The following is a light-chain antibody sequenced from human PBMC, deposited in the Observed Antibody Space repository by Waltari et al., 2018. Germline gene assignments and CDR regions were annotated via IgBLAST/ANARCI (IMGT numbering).Light chain of an antibody. Sequence: PSASGTPGQRVTISCSGSSSNIGSNYVYWYQQLPGTAPKLLIYRNDQRPSGVPDRFSGSKSGTSASLAISGLRSEDEANYYCAAWDDSLREVFGGGTRLTVL. J-gene: IGLJ3*02. V-gene: IGLV1-47*01. CDR1: SSNIGSNY. CDR2: RND. CDR3: AAWDDSLREV.